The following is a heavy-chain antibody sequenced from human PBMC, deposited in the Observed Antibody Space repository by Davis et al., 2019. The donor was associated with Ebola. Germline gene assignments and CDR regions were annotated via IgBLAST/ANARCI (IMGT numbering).Heavy chain of an antibody. CDR2: INNDGSIT. CDR1: GFTFSSSW. V-gene: IGHV3-74*01. CDR3: AKSQFWTPYFFDY. Sequence: GESLKISCAASGFTFSSSWMHWVRQAPGKGLVWVSLINNDGSITTYADSVKGRFTISRDNSKNTLYLQMNSLRAEDTAVYYCAKSQFWTPYFFDYWGQGTLVTVSS. J-gene: IGHJ4*02. D-gene: IGHD3/OR15-3a*01.